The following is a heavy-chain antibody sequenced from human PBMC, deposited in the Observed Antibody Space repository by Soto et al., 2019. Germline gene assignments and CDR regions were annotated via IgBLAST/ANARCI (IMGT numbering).Heavy chain of an antibody. J-gene: IGHJ3*02. Sequence: SETLSLTCAVYGRSFSGYYWSWIRQPPGKGLEWIGEITHSGSTNYNPSLKSRVTISVDTSKNQFSLKLSSVTAADTAVYYCARGLGITMLVVADVASDIWGQGTMFTVSS. CDR3: ARGLGITMLVVADVASDI. CDR2: ITHSGST. V-gene: IGHV4-34*01. CDR1: GRSFSGYY. D-gene: IGHD3-22*01.